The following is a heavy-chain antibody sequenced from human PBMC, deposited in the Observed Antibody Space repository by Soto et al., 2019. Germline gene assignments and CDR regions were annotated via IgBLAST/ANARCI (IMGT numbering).Heavy chain of an antibody. CDR3: AHFYGSGTYEIDNNWFDP. V-gene: IGHV2-5*01. CDR1: WFSLSTSGLG. J-gene: IGHJ5*02. CDR2: IYWNNDK. D-gene: IGHD3-10*01. Sequence: SGPKLVNPTQTLTLTCTFSWFSLSTSGLGVGWFRQPPGKAMEWLALIYWNNDKRYSPSLKSRLTITKDTSKNQVVLTMTNMDPVDTATYYCAHFYGSGTYEIDNNWFDPWGQGTLVTVSS.